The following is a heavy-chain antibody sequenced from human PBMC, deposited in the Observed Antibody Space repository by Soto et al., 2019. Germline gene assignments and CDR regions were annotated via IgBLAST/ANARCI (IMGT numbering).Heavy chain of an antibody. V-gene: IGHV3-33*01. J-gene: IGHJ4*02. CDR1: GFLFSNHG. CDR2: IWSDGNNR. D-gene: IGHD1-1*01. Sequence: QVQLVESGGGVVQPGGSLRLSCAASGFLFSNHGMHWVRQAPGKGLEWVAAIWSDGNNRYYADSVKGRFTISRDNSKNTLYLQMNRLRAEDTAVYYCVRGDNWNDEASDYWGQGTLVTVSS. CDR3: VRGDNWNDEASDY.